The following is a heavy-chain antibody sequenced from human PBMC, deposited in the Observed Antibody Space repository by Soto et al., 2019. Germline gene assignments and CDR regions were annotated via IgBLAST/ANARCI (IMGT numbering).Heavy chain of an antibody. CDR3: ARRVSAGMDYYYGMDV. J-gene: IGHJ6*02. V-gene: IGHV1-69*06. D-gene: IGHD2-2*01. CDR1: GGTLSSYA. CDR2: IIPIFGTA. Sequence: ASVKVSCKASGGTLSSYAISWVRQAPGQGLEWMGGIIPIFGTANYAQKFKGRVTITADKSTSTAYMELSSLRSEDTAVYYCARRVSAGMDYYYGMDVWGQGTTVTVSS.